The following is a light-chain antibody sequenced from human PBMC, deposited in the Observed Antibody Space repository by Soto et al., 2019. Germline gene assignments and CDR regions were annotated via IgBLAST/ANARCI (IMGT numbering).Light chain of an antibody. CDR1: QSISGW. CDR3: QQYNTFPPLT. CDR2: DAS. V-gene: IGKV1-5*01. Sequence: DIQMTQSPSTLSASVGDRVTITCRASQSISGWLAWYQQKQGKAPNLLIYDASTLESGVPSRFNGSGSGTEFTLLIISLQPDDFFTVYCQQYNTFPPLTFGGGTKVEIK. J-gene: IGKJ4*01.